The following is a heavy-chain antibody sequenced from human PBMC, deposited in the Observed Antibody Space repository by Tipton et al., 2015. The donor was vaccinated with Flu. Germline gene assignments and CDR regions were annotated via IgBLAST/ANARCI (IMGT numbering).Heavy chain of an antibody. CDR2: INSDGSST. D-gene: IGHD3-16*02. V-gene: IGHV3-74*01. CDR1: GFTFSSYW. J-gene: IGHJ4*02. CDR3: ARLQSAGGVIVIDYDY. Sequence: SLRLSCAASGFTFSSYWMHWVRQAPGKGLVWVSRINSDGSSTSYADSVKGRFTISRDNAKNTLYLQMNSLRAEDTAVYYCARLQSAGGVIVIDYDYWGQGTLVTVSS.